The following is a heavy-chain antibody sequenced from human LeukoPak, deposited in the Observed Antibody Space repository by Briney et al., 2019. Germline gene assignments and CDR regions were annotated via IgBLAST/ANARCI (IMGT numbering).Heavy chain of an antibody. CDR3: ARAPGGNYYNI. CDR1: GFTFSTYD. CDR2: ISTAGDT. Sequence: GGSLRLSCAASGFTFSTYDMPWVRQTTGKGLEWVSAISTAGDTYYAGSVKGRFTISRENAKNSLYLQMNSLRAGDTAVYYCARAPGGNYYNIWGQGTMVTVSS. D-gene: IGHD3-10*01. V-gene: IGHV3-13*01. J-gene: IGHJ3*02.